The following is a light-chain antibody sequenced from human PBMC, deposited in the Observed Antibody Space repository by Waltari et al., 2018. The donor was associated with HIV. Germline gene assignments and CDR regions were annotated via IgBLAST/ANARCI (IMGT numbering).Light chain of an antibody. Sequence: DIVMTQSPDSLAVSLGQRATINCKSNQSVLDTSNNKNFLAWYQQKPGQPPKLLIYWASTRESGVPDRFSVSGYGSDFTLTIDGLQAEDVAVYYCQQYYSAPFTFGQGTKLE. CDR3: QQYYSAPFT. CDR1: QSVLDTSNNKNF. J-gene: IGKJ2*01. V-gene: IGKV4-1*01. CDR2: WAS.